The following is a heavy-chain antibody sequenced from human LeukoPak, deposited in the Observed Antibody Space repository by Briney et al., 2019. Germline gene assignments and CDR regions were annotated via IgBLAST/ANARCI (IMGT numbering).Heavy chain of an antibody. CDR2: ISYDGSNK. V-gene: IGHV3-30*18. Sequence: PGGSLRLSCAASGFTFSSYGMHWVRQAPGKGLEWVAVISYDGSNKYYADSVKGRFTISRDNSKNTLYLQMNSLRAEDTAVYYCAKDQHRYFDWLGLFDYWGQGTLVTVSS. CDR3: AKDQHRYFDWLGLFDY. J-gene: IGHJ4*02. D-gene: IGHD3-9*01. CDR1: GFTFSSYG.